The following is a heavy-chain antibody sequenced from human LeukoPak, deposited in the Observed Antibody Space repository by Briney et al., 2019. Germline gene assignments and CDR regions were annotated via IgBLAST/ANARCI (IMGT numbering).Heavy chain of an antibody. Sequence: SVTVSCKASGDTCSSYAISWVRQAPGQGLEWMGGIIPIFGTANYEQKFQGRVTITTDESTSTAYMELSSLRSEDTAVYYCAREKSYSSGWYYFDYWGQGTLVTVSS. J-gene: IGHJ4*02. CDR2: IIPIFGTA. CDR1: GDTCSSYA. V-gene: IGHV1-69*05. CDR3: AREKSYSSGWYYFDY. D-gene: IGHD6-19*01.